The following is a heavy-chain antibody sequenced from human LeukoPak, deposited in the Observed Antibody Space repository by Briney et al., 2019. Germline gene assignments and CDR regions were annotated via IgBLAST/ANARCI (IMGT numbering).Heavy chain of an antibody. CDR3: TTVGIAAAGPPPSHYYYYMDV. CDR2: IKQDGSEK. CDR1: GFTFSRNW. J-gene: IGHJ6*03. Sequence: PGGSLRLSCAASGFTFSRNWMSWVRQAPGKGLEWVANIKQDGSEKYYVDSVKGRFTISRDNVKNSLYLQMNSLKTEDTAVYYCTTVGIAAAGPPPSHYYYYMDVWGKGTTVTVSS. V-gene: IGHV3-7*03. D-gene: IGHD6-13*01.